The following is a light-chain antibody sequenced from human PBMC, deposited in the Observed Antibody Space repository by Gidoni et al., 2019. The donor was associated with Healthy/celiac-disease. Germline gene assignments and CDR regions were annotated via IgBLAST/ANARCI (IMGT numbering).Light chain of an antibody. Sequence: ETALTQSPGTLSLSPGERATLPCRASQSVSSSYIAWYQQKPGQAPRLLIYGASSRTTGIPDRFSGSGSGTDFTLTISRLEPEDVAVYYCQQYGCSPRTFGQGTKVEIK. CDR1: QSVSSSY. CDR3: QQYGCSPRT. CDR2: GAS. V-gene: IGKV3-20*01. J-gene: IGKJ1*01.